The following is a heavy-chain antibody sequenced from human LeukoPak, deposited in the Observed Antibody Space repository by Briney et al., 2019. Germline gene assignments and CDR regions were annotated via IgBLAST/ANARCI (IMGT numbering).Heavy chain of an antibody. CDR3: ARLDTYYDILTGYYYYYYGMDV. V-gene: IGHV1-8*01. Sequence: ASVKVSCTASGYTFTSYDINWVRQATGQGLEWMGWMNPNSGNTGYAQKFQGRVTMTRNTSISTAYMELSSLRSEDTAVYYCARLDTYYDILTGYYYYYYGMDVWGQGTTVTVSS. D-gene: IGHD3-9*01. CDR1: GYTFTSYD. J-gene: IGHJ6*02. CDR2: MNPNSGNT.